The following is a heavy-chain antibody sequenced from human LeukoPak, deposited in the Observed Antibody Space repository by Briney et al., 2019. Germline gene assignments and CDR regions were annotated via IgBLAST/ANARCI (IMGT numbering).Heavy chain of an antibody. CDR1: GYTFTNYA. D-gene: IGHD7-27*01. CDR2: ISTSNDNT. CDR3: AGPTGDSEAFDI. J-gene: IGHJ3*02. Sequence: ASVKVSCKASGYTFTNYAITWVRQAPGQGLEWVGWISTSNDNTNYAQKFLGRVTMTTDTSTSTAYMELRSLRSDDTAVYHCAGPTGDSEAFDIWGQGTMVTVSS. V-gene: IGHV1-18*01.